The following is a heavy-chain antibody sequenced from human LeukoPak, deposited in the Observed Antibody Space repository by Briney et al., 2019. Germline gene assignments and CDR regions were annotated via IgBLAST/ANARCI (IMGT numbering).Heavy chain of an antibody. CDR1: GFIFNDYA. CDR3: AREVGGIFDY. V-gene: IGHV3-30*02. CDR2: IRSDGTNE. Sequence: GGSLRVSCAASGFIFNDYAMHWVRQAPGKGLEWVAFIRSDGTNEYYADSVKGRFSISRDNSKNTLYLQMNSLRAEDTAVYYCAREVGGIFDYWGQGTLVTVSS. D-gene: IGHD1-14*01. J-gene: IGHJ4*02.